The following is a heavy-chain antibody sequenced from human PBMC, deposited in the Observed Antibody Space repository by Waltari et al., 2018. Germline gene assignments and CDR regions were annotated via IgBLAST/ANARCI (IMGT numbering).Heavy chain of an antibody. Sequence: QVQLVESGGGVVQPGRSLRLSCAASGFTLSSYAMHLDRQAPGKGREWVAVKSYYGSNNSYADSVKGRFTISRDNSKNTLYLQMNSLRAEDTAVYYCASNKCSYTQYPIDYWGQGTLVTVSS. V-gene: IGHV3-30-3*01. J-gene: IGHJ4*02. CDR1: GFTLSSYA. CDR3: ASNKCSYTQYPIDY. CDR2: KSYYGSNN. D-gene: IGHD3-3*01.